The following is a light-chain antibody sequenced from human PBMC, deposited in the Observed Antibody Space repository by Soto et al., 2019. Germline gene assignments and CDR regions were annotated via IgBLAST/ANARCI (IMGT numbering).Light chain of an antibody. CDR1: SSDVGSYNL. Sequence: QSALTQPASVSGSPGQSITISCNGTSSDVGSYNLVSWYQQHPGKAPKLMIYEGSKRPSGVSNRFSGSKSGNTASLTISGLQAEVEADYYCCSYAGSRVFGGGTKLTVL. V-gene: IGLV2-23*01. J-gene: IGLJ3*02. CDR3: CSYAGSRV. CDR2: EGS.